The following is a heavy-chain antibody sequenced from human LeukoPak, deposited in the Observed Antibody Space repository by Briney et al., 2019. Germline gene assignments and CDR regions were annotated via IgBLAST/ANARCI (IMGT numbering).Heavy chain of an antibody. CDR1: GGSISSYY. D-gene: IGHD3-16*01. CDR3: AGSFNRPLTCWGSHYFLGR. J-gene: IGHJ6*03. Sequence: PSETLSLTCTVSGGSISSYYWSWIRQPPGKGLEWIGYIYYSGSTNYNPSLKSRVTISVDTSKNQFSLKLSSVTAADTAVYYCAGSFNRPLTCWGSHYFLGRLGKRATGTRSS. CDR2: IYYSGST. V-gene: IGHV4-59*01.